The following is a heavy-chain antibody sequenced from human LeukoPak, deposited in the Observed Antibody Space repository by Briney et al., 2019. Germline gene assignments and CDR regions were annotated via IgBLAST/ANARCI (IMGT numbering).Heavy chain of an antibody. CDR3: AKQAVAGPMNWFDP. CDR1: GFTFSSYG. J-gene: IGHJ5*02. D-gene: IGHD6-19*01. V-gene: IGHV3-30*18. Sequence: GGSLRLSCAASGFTFSSYGMHWVRQAPGKGLEWVAVISYDGSNKYYADSVKGRFTISRDNSKNTLYLQMNSLRAEDTAVYHCAKQAVAGPMNWFDPWGQGTLVTVSS. CDR2: ISYDGSNK.